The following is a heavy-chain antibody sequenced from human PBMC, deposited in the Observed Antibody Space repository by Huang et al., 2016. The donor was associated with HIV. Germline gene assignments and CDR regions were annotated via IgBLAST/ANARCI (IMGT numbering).Heavy chain of an antibody. CDR3: ARRFSSSSGYFDY. CDR2: IFPDDSDT. J-gene: IGHJ4*02. Sequence: VQLVQSGAEVKKPGESLKISCKGSGYSFSSYWLAWVRQMPGKGLEWSGSIFPDDSDTTYSPSFEGQGTLSADKSIGTAYLQWSSLKASDTAMYYCARRFSSSSGYFDYWGQGSLVTVSS. D-gene: IGHD6-6*01. CDR1: GYSFSSYW. V-gene: IGHV5-51*01.